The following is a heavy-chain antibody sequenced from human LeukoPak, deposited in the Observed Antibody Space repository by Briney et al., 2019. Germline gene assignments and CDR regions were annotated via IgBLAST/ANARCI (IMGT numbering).Heavy chain of an antibody. CDR2: INHSGST. Sequence: SETLSLTCAVYGGSFSGYYWSWIRQPPGKGLEWIGEINHSGSTNYNPSLKSRVTISVDTSKNQFSLKLSSVTAADTAVYYCASRHTYYYDSSGCYTRWGQGTLVTVSS. V-gene: IGHV4-34*01. CDR1: GGSFSGYY. J-gene: IGHJ4*02. D-gene: IGHD3-22*01. CDR3: ASRHTYYYDSSGCYTR.